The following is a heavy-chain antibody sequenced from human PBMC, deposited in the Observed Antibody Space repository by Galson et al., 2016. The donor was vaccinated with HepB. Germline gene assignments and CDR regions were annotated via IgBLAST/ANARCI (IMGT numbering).Heavy chain of an antibody. D-gene: IGHD3-3*01. V-gene: IGHV4-30-4*01. J-gene: IGHJ4*02. CDR1: GGSTSRGDYY. Sequence: PLSLTCSVSGGSTSRGDYYWSWIRQPPGKGLEWIGYIYHSGSTYYNPSLKSRVTISVDTSKNQFSLKLSSVTAADTAVYYCAREASYDFWSGKHFDYWGQGTLVIVSS. CDR2: IYHSGST. CDR3: AREASYDFWSGKHFDY.